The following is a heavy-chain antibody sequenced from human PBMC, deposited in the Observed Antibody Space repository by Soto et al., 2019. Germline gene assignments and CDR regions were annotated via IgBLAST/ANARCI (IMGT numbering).Heavy chain of an antibody. Sequence: EVQLVETGGGLIQPGGSLRLSCAASGFTVSSNYMSWVRQAPGKGLEWVSVIYSGGSTYYADSVKGRFTISRDNSKNTLYLQMNSLRAEDTAVYYCAMTLYGSGSYFEYYFDYWGQGTLVTVSS. CDR1: GFTVSSNY. D-gene: IGHD3-10*01. CDR2: IYSGGST. CDR3: AMTLYGSGSYFEYYFDY. V-gene: IGHV3-53*02. J-gene: IGHJ4*02.